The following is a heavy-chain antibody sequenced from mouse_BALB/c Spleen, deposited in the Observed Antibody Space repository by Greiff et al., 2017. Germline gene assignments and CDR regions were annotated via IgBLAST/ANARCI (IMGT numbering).Heavy chain of an antibody. D-gene: IGHD1-1*01. CDR1: GYTFTDYN. V-gene: IGHV1S29*02. CDR3: ARRHYGSPFAY. Sequence: EVKLQESGPELVKPGASVKISCKASGYTFTDYNMHWVKQSHGKSLEWIGYIYPYNGGTGYNQKFKSKATLTVDNSSSTAYMELRSLTSEDSAVYYCARRHYGSPFAYWGQGTTLTVSS. CDR2: IYPYNGGT. J-gene: IGHJ2*01.